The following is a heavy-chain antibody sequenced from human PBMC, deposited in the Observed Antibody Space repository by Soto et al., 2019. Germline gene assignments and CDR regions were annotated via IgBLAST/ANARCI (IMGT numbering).Heavy chain of an antibody. J-gene: IGHJ5*02. CDR1: GYTFTGYY. Sequence: ASVKVSCKASGYTFTGYYMHWVRQAPGQGLEWMGWINPNSGGTNYAQKFQGRVTMTRDTSISTAYMELSRLRSDDTAVYYCARDQVTGTVSWFDPWGQGTLVTVSS. CDR2: INPNSGGT. D-gene: IGHD1-7*01. V-gene: IGHV1-2*02. CDR3: ARDQVTGTVSWFDP.